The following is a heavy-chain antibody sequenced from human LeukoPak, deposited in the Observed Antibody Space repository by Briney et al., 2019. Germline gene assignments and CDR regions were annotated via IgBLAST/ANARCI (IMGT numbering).Heavy chain of an antibody. Sequence: GGSLRLSCAASGFTLSSYWMSWVRQAPGKGLEWVANIKQDGSEKYYVDSVKGRFTISRDNAKNSLYLQMNSLRAEDTAVYYCARAGLRFLEWLSRGDYYFDYWGQGTLVTVSS. CDR3: ARAGLRFLEWLSRGDYYFDY. CDR2: IKQDGSEK. J-gene: IGHJ4*02. V-gene: IGHV3-7*01. D-gene: IGHD3-3*01. CDR1: GFTLSSYW.